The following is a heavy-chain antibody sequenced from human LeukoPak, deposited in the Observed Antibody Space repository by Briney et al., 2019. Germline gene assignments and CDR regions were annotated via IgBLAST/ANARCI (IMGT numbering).Heavy chain of an antibody. D-gene: IGHD3-22*01. V-gene: IGHV4-59*01. Sequence: SETLSLTCSVSGASINDYYWTWIRQPPGKGLEWIGYVYHTGTSGYHPSLKSRVAMSLDTSKNQVSLKLSSVTAADTAVYYCARDVPYYYDSSGYYSGRENWFDPWGQGTLVTVSS. J-gene: IGHJ5*02. CDR2: VYHTGTS. CDR1: GASINDYY. CDR3: ARDVPYYYDSSGYYSGRENWFDP.